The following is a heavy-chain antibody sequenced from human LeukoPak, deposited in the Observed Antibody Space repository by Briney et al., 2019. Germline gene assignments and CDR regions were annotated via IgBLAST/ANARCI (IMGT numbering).Heavy chain of an antibody. J-gene: IGHJ4*02. D-gene: IGHD3-22*01. CDR1: GFTFSSYA. Sequence: GGSLRLSCAASGFTFSSYAMSWVRQAPGKGLEWVSTISGRGGSTYYADSVKGRFTISRDKTKNTLYLQMNSLRAEDTAVYYCAKSACYDASGYYREYYFDYWGQGTLVTVSS. V-gene: IGHV3-23*01. CDR3: AKSACYDASGYYREYYFDY. CDR2: ISGRGGST.